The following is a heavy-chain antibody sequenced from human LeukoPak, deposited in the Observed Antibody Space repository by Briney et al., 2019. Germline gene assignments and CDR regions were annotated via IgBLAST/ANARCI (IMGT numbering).Heavy chain of an antibody. D-gene: IGHD3-22*01. CDR2: ISGSGGST. Sequence: GGSLRLSCAASGFTFSSYAMSWVRQAPGKGLEWVSAISGSGGSTYYADSVKGRFTISRDNSKNTLYLQMNSLRAEDTAVYYCAKGLHITMIVVVTSGYFDYWGQGTPVTVSS. J-gene: IGHJ4*02. CDR3: AKGLHITMIVVVTSGYFDY. CDR1: GFTFSSYA. V-gene: IGHV3-23*01.